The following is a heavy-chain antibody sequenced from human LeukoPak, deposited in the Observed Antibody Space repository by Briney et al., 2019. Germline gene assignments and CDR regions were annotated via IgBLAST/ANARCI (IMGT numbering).Heavy chain of an antibody. CDR1: GFNFEKYA. D-gene: IGHD4-17*01. Sequence: GGSRRLSCAASGFNFEKYAMHWVRQAPGKGLEWVSGISWNSRSIGYADSVKGRFTISRDNAKNSLYLQMNSLRAEDMALYYCAKDMAYGAGGAFDIWGQGTMVTVSS. CDR2: ISWNSRSI. V-gene: IGHV3-9*03. J-gene: IGHJ3*02. CDR3: AKDMAYGAGGAFDI.